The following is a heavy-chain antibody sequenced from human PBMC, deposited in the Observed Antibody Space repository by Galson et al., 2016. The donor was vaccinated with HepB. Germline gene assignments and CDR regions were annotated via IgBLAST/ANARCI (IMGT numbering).Heavy chain of an antibody. CDR2: TRNRRNSFIT. J-gene: IGHJ4*02. CDR1: GYTSSDHY. V-gene: IGHV3-72*01. D-gene: IGHD5/OR15-5a*01. CDR3: VRWVSGAADY. Sequence: SLRLSCAASGYTSSDHYMDWVRQATGKGPEWVGRTRNRRNSFITEYAASVRGRFTISGDDSKNSVYLQMNSLKTEDTAVYYCVRWVSGAADYWGQGALVTVSS.